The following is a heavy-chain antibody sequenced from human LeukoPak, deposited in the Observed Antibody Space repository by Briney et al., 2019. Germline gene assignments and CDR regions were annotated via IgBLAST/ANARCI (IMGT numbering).Heavy chain of an antibody. Sequence: SQTLSLTCAISGDSVSSNSAAWNWIRQSPSRGLEWLGRTYYRSKWYNDYAVSVKSRITINPDTSKNQFSLQLNSVTPEDTAVYYCARGYSSSWYKKDYFDCWGQGTLVTVSS. V-gene: IGHV6-1*01. D-gene: IGHD6-13*01. CDR3: ARGYSSSWYKKDYFDC. J-gene: IGHJ4*02. CDR1: GDSVSSNSAA. CDR2: TYYRSKWYN.